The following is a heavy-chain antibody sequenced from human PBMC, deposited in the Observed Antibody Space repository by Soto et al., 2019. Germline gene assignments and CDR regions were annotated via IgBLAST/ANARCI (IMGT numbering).Heavy chain of an antibody. Sequence: QLVESGGGLVQPGGSLRLSCTASGFTFSTYNMNWVRQAPGKGLEWVSYISSAGNRIYYADSVKGRFTISRDNAKNSLYLQMNSLRAEDTALYYCARDGRDCSSTNCSAFWGQGALVTVSS. J-gene: IGHJ4*02. V-gene: IGHV3-48*01. CDR3: ARDGRDCSSTNCSAF. D-gene: IGHD2-2*01. CDR2: ISSAGNRI. CDR1: GFTFSTYN.